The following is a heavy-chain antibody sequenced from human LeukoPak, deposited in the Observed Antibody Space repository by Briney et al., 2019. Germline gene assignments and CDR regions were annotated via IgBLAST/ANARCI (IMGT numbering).Heavy chain of an antibody. CDR2: INGDGTDA. V-gene: IGHV3-74*01. CDR1: GFTFSSDW. Sequence: GGSLRLSCAASGFTFSSDWIHWVRQAPGKGPVWVSRINGDGTDANYADSVRGRFTISRDNTKNTVYLQMNSLRAEDTAVYYCAPNWFDPWGQGTLVTVSS. CDR3: APNWFDP. J-gene: IGHJ5*02.